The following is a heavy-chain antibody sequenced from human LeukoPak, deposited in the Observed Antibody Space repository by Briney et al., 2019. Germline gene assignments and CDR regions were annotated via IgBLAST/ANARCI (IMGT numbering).Heavy chain of an antibody. D-gene: IGHD2-8*01. Sequence: GESLKISCRVSGDGFDNYWIGWVRHMSGEGLQWVAIIHPSSSATHYSPSFQGRVSISPDKAITTAYLQWNSLRTSDTAIYLLGVDWFDPWGQGTLVTVSS. V-gene: IGHV5-51*01. CDR1: GDGFDNYW. CDR2: IHPSSSAT. CDR3: GVDWFDP. J-gene: IGHJ5*02.